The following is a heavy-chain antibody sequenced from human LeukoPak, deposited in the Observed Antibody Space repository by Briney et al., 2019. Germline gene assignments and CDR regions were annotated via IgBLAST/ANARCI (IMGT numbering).Heavy chain of an antibody. CDR3: ARSQGYQLPFDY. J-gene: IGHJ4*02. D-gene: IGHD2-2*01. CDR1: GFTVSSNY. V-gene: IGHV3-53*01. Sequence: QPGGSLRLSCAASGFTVSSNYMSWVRQAPGKGLEWVSVIYSGGSTYYSDSVKGRFTISRDNSKYTLYLQMNSLRAEDTAVYYCARSQGYQLPFDYWGQGTLVTVSS. CDR2: IYSGGST.